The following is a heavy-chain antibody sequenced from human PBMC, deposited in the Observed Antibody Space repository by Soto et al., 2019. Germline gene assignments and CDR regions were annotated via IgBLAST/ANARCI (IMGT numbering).Heavy chain of an antibody. CDR3: AKGTSKLDY. V-gene: IGHV3-23*01. CDR2: ISASGRSL. Sequence: GGSLRLSCTASGFTFGDYAMSWFRQAPGKGLEWASSISASGRSLFYADAVKGRFTISRDNSKNTLYLQMSSLTAEDTAVYYCAKGTSKLDYWGQGTLVTVSS. CDR1: GFTFGDYA. J-gene: IGHJ4*02. D-gene: IGHD2-2*01.